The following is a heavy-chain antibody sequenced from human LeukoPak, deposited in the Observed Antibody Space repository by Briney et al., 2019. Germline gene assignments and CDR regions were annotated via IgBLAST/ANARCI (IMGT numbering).Heavy chain of an antibody. D-gene: IGHD3-16*01. J-gene: IGHJ4*02. Sequence: PGGSLRLSCTASGFTFSSYSMNWVRQAPGKGLEWISYISRSSSIIDYADSVKGRFTISRDDAKNSLYLQMNSLRDEDTAVYYCARDQDYGFDYWGQGTLVTVSS. CDR1: GFTFSSYS. CDR3: ARDQDYGFDY. V-gene: IGHV3-48*02. CDR2: ISRSSSII.